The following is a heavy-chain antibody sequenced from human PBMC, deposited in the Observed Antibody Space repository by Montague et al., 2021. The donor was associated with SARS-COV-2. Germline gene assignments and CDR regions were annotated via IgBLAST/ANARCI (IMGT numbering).Heavy chain of an antibody. J-gene: IGHJ2*01. V-gene: IGHV4-59*13. CDR1: GVSIMNYY. D-gene: IGHD6-19*01. CDR2: IYFRGST. CDR3: ARDSSAVGRAWTFPSGGVQWLCDL. Sequence: SETLSLTCTVSGVSIMNYYWSWIQQSTAKGLERIGYIYFRGSTKYNPSLKSRVSISVDPSSNQVSLRLTSVTAADTAVYFCARDSSAVGRAWTFPSGGVQWLCDLWGRGSPVTVSS.